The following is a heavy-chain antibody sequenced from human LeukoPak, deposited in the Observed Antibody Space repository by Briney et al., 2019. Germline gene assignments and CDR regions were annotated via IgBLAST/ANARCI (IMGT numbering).Heavy chain of an antibody. D-gene: IGHD6-19*01. J-gene: IGHJ4*02. CDR2: ISNDGDT. V-gene: IGHV3-53*01. Sequence: GGSLRLSWAASGFTVSSNYMSWVRQGPGKGLECVSVISNDGDTYYADSVKGRFTISRDTSKNTVSLQMNSLRAEDTAVYYCAGDKTPGGWYEFDYWGQGTLVTVSS. CDR3: AGDKTPGGWYEFDY. CDR1: GFTVSSNY.